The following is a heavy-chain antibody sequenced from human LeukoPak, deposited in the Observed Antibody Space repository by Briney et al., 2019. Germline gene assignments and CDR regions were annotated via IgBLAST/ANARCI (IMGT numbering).Heavy chain of an antibody. CDR1: GFTFSSYS. CDR2: ISSSSSTI. J-gene: IGHJ3*02. V-gene: IGHV3-48*02. CDR3: ARDTSSGSRPDAFDI. D-gene: IGHD1-26*01. Sequence: PGGSLRLSCAASGFTFSSYSMNWVRQAPGKGLGWVSYISSSSSTIYYADSVKGRFTISRDNAKNSLYLQMNSLRDEDTAVYYCARDTSSGSRPDAFDIWGQGTMVTVSS.